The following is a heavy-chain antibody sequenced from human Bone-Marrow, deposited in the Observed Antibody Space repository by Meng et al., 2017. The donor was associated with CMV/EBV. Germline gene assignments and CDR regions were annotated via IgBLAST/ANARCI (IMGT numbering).Heavy chain of an antibody. CDR1: GFTFSSYA. Sequence: LSLTCVASGFTFSSYAMHWVRQAPGKGLEWVAVMSYDGSDTYYADSVKGRFTISRDNSKNTLYLQMNSLRAEDTAVYYCARDGTWLRFLEWLFDYWGQGTPVTVSS. CDR2: MSYDGSDT. D-gene: IGHD3-3*01. J-gene: IGHJ4*02. CDR3: ARDGTWLRFLEWLFDY. V-gene: IGHV3-30*04.